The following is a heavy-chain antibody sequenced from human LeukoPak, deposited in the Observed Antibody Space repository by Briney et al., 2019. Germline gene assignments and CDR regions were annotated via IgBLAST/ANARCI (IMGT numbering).Heavy chain of an antibody. CDR2: IYPGDSDT. Sequence: GESLKISCKGSGYSFTSYWIGWVRQMPGKGLEWMGIIYPGDSDTRYSPSFQGQVTISADKSISTAYLQWSSLKASDTAMYYCARHLAVVVPAAANWFDPWGRGTLVTVSS. CDR3: ARHLAVVVPAAANWFDP. D-gene: IGHD2-2*01. CDR1: GYSFTSYW. J-gene: IGHJ5*02. V-gene: IGHV5-51*01.